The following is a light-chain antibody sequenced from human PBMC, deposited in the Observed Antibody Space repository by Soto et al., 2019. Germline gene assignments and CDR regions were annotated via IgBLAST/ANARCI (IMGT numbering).Light chain of an antibody. J-gene: IGKJ3*01. CDR1: QSVSSSY. CDR2: GAS. Sequence: EIVLTQSPGTLSLSPGERATLSCRASQSVSSSYLAWYQQKPGQAPRLLIYGASSRATGIPDRFSGSGYGTHFTLTISRREPEDFAVYYCQQYGSSPFTFGPGTKVEIK. V-gene: IGKV3-20*01. CDR3: QQYGSSPFT.